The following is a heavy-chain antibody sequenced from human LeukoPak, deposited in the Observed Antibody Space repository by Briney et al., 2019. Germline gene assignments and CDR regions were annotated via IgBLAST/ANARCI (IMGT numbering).Heavy chain of an antibody. Sequence: SETLFLTCTVSGGSISYHYWSWIRQPSGKGLEWIGRIYSSGSANYSPSLKSRVSMSVDTSNNYFSLNLTSVTAADTALYFCARDVRYASGWSTPESWGQGILVTVSS. J-gene: IGHJ5*02. CDR1: GGSISYHY. CDR2: IYSSGSA. D-gene: IGHD6-19*01. V-gene: IGHV4-4*07. CDR3: ARDVRYASGWSTPES.